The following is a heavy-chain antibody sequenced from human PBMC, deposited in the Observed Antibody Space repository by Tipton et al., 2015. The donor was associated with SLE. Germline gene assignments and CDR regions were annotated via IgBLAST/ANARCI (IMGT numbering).Heavy chain of an antibody. D-gene: IGHD3-3*01. V-gene: IGHV3-30-3*01. CDR2: ISYDGSNK. CDR1: GFTFSTYV. CDR3: ARERADFWSGYPTGGMDV. Sequence: SLRLSCAASGFTFSTYVMHWVRQAPGKGLEWVAVISYDGSNKYYADSVKGRFTISRDNSKNTLYLQMNSLRAEDTAVYYCARERADFWSGYPTGGMDVWGQGTTVTVSS. J-gene: IGHJ6*02.